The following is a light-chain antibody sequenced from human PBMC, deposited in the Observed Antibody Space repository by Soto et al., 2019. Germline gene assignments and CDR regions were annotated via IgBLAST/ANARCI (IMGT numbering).Light chain of an antibody. Sequence: DIVMTQSPLSLPVTPGEPASISCSSSQSLLQSNGNNYLDWYQQKPGQSPKLLIYFGSYRASGVPDRFSGSGAGTDFTLKIRRVEAEDVGVYYCMQSQQSPPTFGQGTKVEI. V-gene: IGKV2-28*01. CDR3: MQSQQSPPT. J-gene: IGKJ1*01. CDR2: FGS. CDR1: QSLLQSNGNNY.